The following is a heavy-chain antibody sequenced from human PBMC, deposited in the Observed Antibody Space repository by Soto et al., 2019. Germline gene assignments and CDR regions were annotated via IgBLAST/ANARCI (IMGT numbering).Heavy chain of an antibody. V-gene: IGHV4-4*07. CDR3: ARGPFCGEDCYFDV. CDR2: IYSSGTT. CDR1: GGSISGFY. Sequence: SETLSLTCTVAGGSISGFYWSWFRQPAGRGLEWIGRIYSSGTTKYNPSLRNRVTMSVDTSTDQYSLNLASMTSADTAVYFCARGPFCGEDCYFDVWGQGTQVPVSP. D-gene: IGHD2-21*02. J-gene: IGHJ4*02.